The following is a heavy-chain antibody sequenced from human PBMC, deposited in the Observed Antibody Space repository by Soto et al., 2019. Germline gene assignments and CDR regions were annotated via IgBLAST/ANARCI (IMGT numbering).Heavy chain of an antibody. J-gene: IGHJ3*01. Sequence: GSLRLSCAASGFSFSRYGIHWVRQAPGKGLEWVAVISYDESTTFYADSVKGRFTISRDNSKNTLFLQMNSLRPEDTAVYYCSKAMIGSYDSDAFDVWGQGTMVTVSS. D-gene: IGHD3-22*01. CDR3: SKAMIGSYDSDAFDV. CDR2: ISYDESTT. CDR1: GFSFSRYG. V-gene: IGHV3-30*18.